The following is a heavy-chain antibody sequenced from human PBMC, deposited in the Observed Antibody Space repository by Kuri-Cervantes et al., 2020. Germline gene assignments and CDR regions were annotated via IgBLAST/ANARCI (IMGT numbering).Heavy chain of an antibody. D-gene: IGHD2-2*01. CDR3: ARVGCSSTSCYHERKDAFDI. CDR2: LYSDGST. J-gene: IGHJ3*02. Sequence: GESLKISCAASEFTVRSNFMSWVRQAPGKGLEWVSVLYSDGSTYYADSVKGRFTISRDSSKNTLYLQMNSLRAEDTAVYYCARVGCSSTSCYHERKDAFDIWGQGTMVTVSS. CDR1: EFTVRSNF. V-gene: IGHV3-53*05.